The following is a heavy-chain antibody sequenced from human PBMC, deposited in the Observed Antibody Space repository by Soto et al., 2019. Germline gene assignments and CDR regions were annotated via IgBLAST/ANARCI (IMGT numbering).Heavy chain of an antibody. CDR2: ISAYNGNT. J-gene: IGHJ4*02. Sequence: GASVKVSCKASGYTFTSYGISWVRQAPGQGLEWMGWISAYNGNTNYAQKLQGRVTMTTDTSTSTAYMELRSLRSDDTAVYYCARIPSTARLLYYFDYWGQGTLVNVSS. CDR1: GYTFTSYG. D-gene: IGHD2-2*01. CDR3: ARIPSTARLLYYFDY. V-gene: IGHV1-18*01.